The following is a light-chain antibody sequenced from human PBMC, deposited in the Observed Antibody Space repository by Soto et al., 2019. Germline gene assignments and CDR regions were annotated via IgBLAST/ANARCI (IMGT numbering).Light chain of an antibody. CDR2: DAS. J-gene: IGKJ4*01. CDR1: QSVSRH. V-gene: IGKV3-11*01. Sequence: EILLTQSPATLSLSPGERATLSCRASQSVSRHLVWYQQKPGQAPRLLIYDASNRATGIPARFSGSGAGTDFTRIIRCRDPEAFAVYYCHHPHAWPISVGGGTKVEIK. CDR3: HHPHAWPIS.